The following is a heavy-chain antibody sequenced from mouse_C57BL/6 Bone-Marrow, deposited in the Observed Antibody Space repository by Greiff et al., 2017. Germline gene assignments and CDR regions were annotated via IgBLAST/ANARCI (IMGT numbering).Heavy chain of an antibody. D-gene: IGHD1-1*01. J-gene: IGHJ2*01. V-gene: IGHV1-64*01. CDR3: AIITAVAAPYYFDY. Sequence: QVQLQQPGAELVKPGASVKLSCKASGYTFTSYWMHWVKQRPGQGLEWIGMIHPNSGSTNYNEKFKSKATLTVDKSSSTAYMQLSSLISEDSAVXYCAIITAVAAPYYFDYWGQGTTLTVSS. CDR1: GYTFTSYW. CDR2: IHPNSGST.